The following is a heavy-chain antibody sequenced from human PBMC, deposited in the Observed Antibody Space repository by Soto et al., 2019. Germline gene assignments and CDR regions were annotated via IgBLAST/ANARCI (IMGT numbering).Heavy chain of an antibody. Sequence: QVQLVESGGGVVQSGRSLRLSRAASGFTFSTSGMHWIRQAPGKGLEWVAMISHDGGATYYVDSVKGRFTISRDTDKNTLHLQMDSLRPEDTATYYCAKDWGSSGWYNWSDPWGQGTLVTVSS. CDR2: ISHDGGAT. J-gene: IGHJ5*02. V-gene: IGHV3-30*18. D-gene: IGHD6-13*01. CDR1: GFTFSTSG. CDR3: AKDWGSSGWYNWSDP.